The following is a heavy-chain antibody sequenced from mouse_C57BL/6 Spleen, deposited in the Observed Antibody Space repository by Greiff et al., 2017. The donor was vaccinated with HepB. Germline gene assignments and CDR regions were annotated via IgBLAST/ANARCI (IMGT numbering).Heavy chain of an antibody. D-gene: IGHD1-1*01. CDR2: IYPGDGDT. J-gene: IGHJ3*01. CDR1: GYAFSSSW. V-gene: IGHV1-82*01. CDR3: ARLTVRSWFAY. Sequence: QVQLQQSGPELVKPGASVKISCKASGYAFSSSWMNWVKQRPGKGLEWIGRIYPGDGDTNYNGKFKGKATLTADKSSSTAYMQLSSLTSEDSAVYFCARLTVRSWFAYWGQGTLVTVSA.